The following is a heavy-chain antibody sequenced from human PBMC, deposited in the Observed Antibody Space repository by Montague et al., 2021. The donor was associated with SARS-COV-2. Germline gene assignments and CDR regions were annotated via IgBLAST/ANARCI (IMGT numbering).Heavy chain of an antibody. CDR3: ARARQDVVVPALGIGAYYYYYYMDV. J-gene: IGHJ6*03. V-gene: IGHV4-39*01. Sequence: SETLSLTCTVSGGSISSSSYYWGWIRQPPGKGLEWIGSIYYSGSTYCNPSLKSRVTISVDTSKNQFSLKLSSVTAADTAVYYCARARQDVVVPALGIGAYYYYYYMDVWGKGTTVTVSS. CDR2: IYYSGST. D-gene: IGHD2-2*01. CDR1: GGSISSSSYY.